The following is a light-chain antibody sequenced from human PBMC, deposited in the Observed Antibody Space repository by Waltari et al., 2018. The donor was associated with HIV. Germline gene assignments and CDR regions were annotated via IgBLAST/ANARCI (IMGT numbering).Light chain of an antibody. CDR1: NIRRQS. V-gene: IGLV3-21*04. J-gene: IGLJ3*02. CDR2: NES. CDR3: QEWDNNSDHWV. Sequence: SYVLTQPPSVSVAPGKTATIPCRGSNIRRQSEHWYQQKPGQAPVLVIFNESDRHSGIPERFSGSNSGNTATLTISRVEAGDEADYFCQEWDNNSDHWVFGGGTKLTVL.